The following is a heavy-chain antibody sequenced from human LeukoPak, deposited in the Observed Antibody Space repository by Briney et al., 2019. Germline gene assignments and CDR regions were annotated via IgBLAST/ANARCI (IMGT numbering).Heavy chain of an antibody. CDR2: INSDGSST. J-gene: IGHJ4*02. CDR1: GFTFSSYW. D-gene: IGHD3-10*01. V-gene: IGHV3-74*01. CDR3: ARGDYYYFDY. Sequence: GGSLGLSCAASGFTFSSYWMHWVRQAPGKGLVWVSRINSDGSSTSHADSVKGRFTISRDNAKNTLYLQMDSLRAEDTAVYYCARGDYYYFDYWGQGTLVTVSS.